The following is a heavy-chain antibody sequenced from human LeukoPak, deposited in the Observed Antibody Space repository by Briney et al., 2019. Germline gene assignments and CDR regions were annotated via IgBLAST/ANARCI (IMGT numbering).Heavy chain of an antibody. CDR1: GFTFSSYW. D-gene: IGHD2-21*02. V-gene: IGHV3-7*01. J-gene: IGHJ4*02. CDR2: IKQDGSEK. Sequence: GGSLRLSCAASGFTFSSYWMSWVRQAPGKGQEWVANIKQDGSEKYYVDSVKGRFTISRDNAKNSLYLQMNSLRAEDTAVYYCAREYGGNSMIDYFDYWGQGTLVTVSS. CDR3: AREYGGNSMIDYFDY.